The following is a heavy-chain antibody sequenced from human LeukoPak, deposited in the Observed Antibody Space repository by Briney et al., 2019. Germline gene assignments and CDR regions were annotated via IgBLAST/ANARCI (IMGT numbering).Heavy chain of an antibody. CDR2: IVPIFGTA. J-gene: IGHJ3*01. CDR3: AINGACTVAFDV. CDR1: GGSFSSSP. Sequence: SVKVSCKASGGSFSSSPINWMRQAPGQGLEWMGSIVPIFGTAKAAQKFQGRVTITADESTTTAHLELRGLRSEDTAVYYCAINGACTVAFDVWGQGTMVSVSS. V-gene: IGHV1-69*15.